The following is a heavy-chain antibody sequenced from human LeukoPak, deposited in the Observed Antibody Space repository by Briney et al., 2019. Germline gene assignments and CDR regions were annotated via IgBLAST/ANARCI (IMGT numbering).Heavy chain of an antibody. CDR1: GYTFNTYG. CDR2: ISAYNGNT. J-gene: IGHJ3*02. CDR3: AREGSGWYEVPLYAFDI. Sequence: ASVKVSCKPSGYTFNTYGITWVRQAPGQGLEWMGWISAYNGNTNYAQKLQGRVTMTTDTSTSTAYMELRSLRSDDTAVYYCAREGSGWYEVPLYAFDIWGQGTMVTVSS. V-gene: IGHV1-18*01. D-gene: IGHD6-19*01.